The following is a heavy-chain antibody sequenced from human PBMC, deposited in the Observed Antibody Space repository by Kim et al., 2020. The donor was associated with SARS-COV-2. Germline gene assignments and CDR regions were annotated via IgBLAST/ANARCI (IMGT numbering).Heavy chain of an antibody. Sequence: GGSLRLSCAASGFTFSSYAMSWVRQAPGKGLEWVSAISGSGGSTYYADSVKGRFTISRDNSKNTLYLQMNSLRAEDTAVYYCATRRGYCSGGSCYDEEPFDPWGQGTLVTVSS. CDR2: ISGSGGST. J-gene: IGHJ5*02. D-gene: IGHD2-15*01. CDR3: ATRRGYCSGGSCYDEEPFDP. V-gene: IGHV3-23*01. CDR1: GFTFSSYA.